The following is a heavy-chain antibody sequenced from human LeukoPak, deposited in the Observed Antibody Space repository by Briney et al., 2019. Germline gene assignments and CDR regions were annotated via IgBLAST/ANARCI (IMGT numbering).Heavy chain of an antibody. CDR1: GYTFTSYG. CDR2: ISAYNGNT. Sequence: ASVKVSCKASGYTFTSYGISWVQQAPGQGLEWMGWISAYNGNTNYAQKLQGRVTMTTDTSTSTAYMELRSLRSDDTAVYYCARVRDILTGYYPYDYWGQGTLVTVSS. CDR3: ARVRDILTGYYPYDY. J-gene: IGHJ4*02. V-gene: IGHV1-18*01. D-gene: IGHD3-9*01.